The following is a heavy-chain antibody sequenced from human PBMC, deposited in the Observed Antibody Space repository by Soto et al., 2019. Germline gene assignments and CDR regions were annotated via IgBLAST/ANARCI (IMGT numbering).Heavy chain of an antibody. V-gene: IGHV4-59*08. J-gene: IGHJ5*02. CDR2: IYYSGST. CDR3: ARLGGYYQSLDT. Sequence: SETLSLTCTVSGGSIATYYWSWIRQPPGKGLQWIGYIYYSGSTTYSPSLKSRVTISVDRSKNQFSLKLTSVTAADTAVYYCARLGGYYQSLDTWGQGTLVTVSS. CDR1: GGSIATYY. D-gene: IGHD3-22*01.